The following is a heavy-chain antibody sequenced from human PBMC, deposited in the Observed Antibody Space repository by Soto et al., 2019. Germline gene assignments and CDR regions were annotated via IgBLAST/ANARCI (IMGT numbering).Heavy chain of an antibody. J-gene: IGHJ4*02. D-gene: IGHD3-22*01. CDR1: GFTFSDHY. CDR3: ARVNYYDSSKLDY. V-gene: IGHV3-72*01. CDR2: TRDKANSYTT. Sequence: GGSLRLSCAASGFTFSDHYMDWVRQAPGKGLEWVGRTRDKANSYTTEYAASVKGRFTISRDDSKNSLYLQMNSLKTEDTAVYYCARVNYYDSSKLDYWGQGALVTVSS.